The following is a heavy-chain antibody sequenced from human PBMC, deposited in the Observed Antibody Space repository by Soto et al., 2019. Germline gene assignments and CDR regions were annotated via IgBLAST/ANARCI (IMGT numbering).Heavy chain of an antibody. CDR1: GGSISSSSYY. CDR3: ARQHGYYYGSGSYYNVGQYYFDY. D-gene: IGHD3-10*01. Sequence: QLQLQESGPGLVKPSETLSLTCTVSGGSISSSSYYWGWIRQPPGKGLEWIGSIYYSGSTYYNPSLKSRVTISVDTSKNQCSLKLSSVTAADTAVYYCARQHGYYYGSGSYYNVGQYYFDYWGQGTLVTVSS. J-gene: IGHJ4*02. CDR2: IYYSGST. V-gene: IGHV4-39*01.